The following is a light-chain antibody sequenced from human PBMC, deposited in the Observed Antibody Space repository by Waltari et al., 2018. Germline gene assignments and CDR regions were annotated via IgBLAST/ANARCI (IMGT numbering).Light chain of an antibody. CDR2: KAS. CDR3: QQYNTYPGT. J-gene: IGKJ1*01. Sequence: DIQMTQSPSTLSSSVGDSVTLTCRASESISSWLAWYQQKPGTAPKLLIYKASTLKTGVPSRFSGGGSGAEFTLTISSLQPDDFATYYCQQYNTYPGTFGPGTKVEV. V-gene: IGKV1-5*03. CDR1: ESISSW.